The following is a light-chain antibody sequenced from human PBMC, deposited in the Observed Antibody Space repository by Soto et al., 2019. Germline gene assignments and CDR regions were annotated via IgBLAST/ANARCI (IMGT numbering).Light chain of an antibody. Sequence: DIQMTQSPSSVSASVGDRVTISCCANHVVRRWLAWYQQKPGKAPNLLLYGASTLQSGVPSRFSGSGSGTDFTLTISSLQPEDFATYYCQQANGDPWTFGQGTKVEIK. CDR1: HVVRRW. CDR3: QQANGDPWT. CDR2: GAS. J-gene: IGKJ1*01. V-gene: IGKV1-12*02.